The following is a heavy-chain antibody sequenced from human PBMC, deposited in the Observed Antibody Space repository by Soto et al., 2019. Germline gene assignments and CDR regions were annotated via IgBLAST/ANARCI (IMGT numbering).Heavy chain of an antibody. V-gene: IGHV1-2*02. CDR1: GYTFTGYY. J-gene: IGHJ6*02. Sequence: ASVKVSCKASGYTFTGYYMHWVRQAPGQGLEWMGWINPNSCGTNYAQKFQGRVTMTRDTSISTADLELSRLRTDDTAVHYCARLLYYYGSGSYYNEYYYYGMDVWGQGATVTVSS. D-gene: IGHD3-10*01. CDR2: INPNSCGT. CDR3: ARLLYYYGSGSYYNEYYYYGMDV.